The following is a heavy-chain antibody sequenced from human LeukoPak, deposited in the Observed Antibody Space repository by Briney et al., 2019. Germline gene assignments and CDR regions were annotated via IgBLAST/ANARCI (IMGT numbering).Heavy chain of an antibody. CDR3: ARVLPLWFGESTPKDYYYYGMDV. D-gene: IGHD3-10*01. V-gene: IGHV3-11*01. CDR1: GFTFSDYY. CDR2: ISSSGSTI. Sequence: PGGSLRLSCAASGFTFSDYYMSWIRQAPGKGLEWVSYISSSGSTIYYADSVKGRFTISRDNAKNSLYLQMNSLRAEDTAVYYCARVLPLWFGESTPKDYYYYGMDVWGQGTTVTVSS. J-gene: IGHJ6*02.